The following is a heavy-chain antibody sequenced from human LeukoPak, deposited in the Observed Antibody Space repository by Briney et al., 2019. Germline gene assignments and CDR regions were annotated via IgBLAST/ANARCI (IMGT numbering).Heavy chain of an antibody. D-gene: IGHD3-3*01. CDR1: GFIFSNYV. CDR2: ISGSGGNT. Sequence: PGGSLRLSCAASGFIFSNYVMSWVRQAPGKGLEWVSAISGSGGNTYYADSVKGRFTISRDNSKNTLYLQMNSLRAEDTAVYYCAREENYAFWSGYFRYYYYYMDVWGKGTTVTVSS. V-gene: IGHV3-23*01. J-gene: IGHJ6*03. CDR3: AREENYAFWSGYFRYYYYYMDV.